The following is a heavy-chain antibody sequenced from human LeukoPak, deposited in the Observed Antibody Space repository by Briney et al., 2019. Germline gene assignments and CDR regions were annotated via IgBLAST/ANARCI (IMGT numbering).Heavy chain of an antibody. J-gene: IGHJ4*02. CDR3: ARVRPHYYETSGYFDY. V-gene: IGHV4-30-4*01. CDR2: IYYSGST. CDR1: GGSISNGDYY. Sequence: SQTLSLTCTVSGGSISNGDYYWSWIRQPPGKGLEWIGYIYYSGSTYYNPSLKSRVTISIETSKNQFSLHLSSVTAADTAVYFCARVRPHYYETSGYFDYRGQGTLVTVSS. D-gene: IGHD3-22*01.